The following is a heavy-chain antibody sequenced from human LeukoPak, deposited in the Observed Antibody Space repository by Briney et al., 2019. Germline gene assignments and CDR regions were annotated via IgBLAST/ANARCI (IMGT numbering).Heavy chain of an antibody. D-gene: IGHD3-22*01. CDR1: GGTFSSYT. J-gene: IGHJ4*02. CDR3: ARSYYYDSSGYYYSDFY. CDR2: MIPILGIA. V-gene: IGHV1-69*02. Sequence: GASVKVSCKGSGGTFSSYTISWVRQAPGQGLEWMGRMIPILGIANYAQKFQGRVTITADKSTSTAYMELSSLRSEDTAVYYCARSYYYDSSGYYYSDFYWGQGTLVTVSS.